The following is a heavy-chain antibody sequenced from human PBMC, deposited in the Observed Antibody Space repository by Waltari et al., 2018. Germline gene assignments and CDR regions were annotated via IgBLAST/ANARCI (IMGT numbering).Heavy chain of an antibody. CDR1: GFTFSSFA. V-gene: IGHV3-64D*08. D-gene: IGHD3-10*01. Sequence: EVQLVESGGGLVQPGGSLRLSCSTSGFTFSSFAMHWVRQGPGKGLQYRSRISSNVAATYYIDSVKGRFTISRDNSNNTLDLQMSSLRPDDTAVYYCVKGRGPGGSGMDVWGQGTTVSVSS. CDR2: ISSNVAAT. CDR3: VKGRGPGGSGMDV. J-gene: IGHJ6*02.